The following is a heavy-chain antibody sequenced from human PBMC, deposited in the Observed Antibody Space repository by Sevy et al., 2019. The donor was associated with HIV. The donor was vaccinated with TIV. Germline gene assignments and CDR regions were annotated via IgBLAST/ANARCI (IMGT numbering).Heavy chain of an antibody. CDR1: GFPFSDAW. CDR3: SSDWGTGNTWVRAFDL. D-gene: IGHD1-7*01. J-gene: IGHJ3*01. V-gene: IGHV3-15*01. CDR2: IKNENEGGTT. Sequence: GGSLRLSCAASGFPFSDAWMNWVRQVPGKGLEWVGLIKNENEGGTTDNAAPVKVRSIISRDDSKNTLYLQMSSLKTADTAIYYCSSDWGTGNTWVRAFDLWGQGTMVTVSS.